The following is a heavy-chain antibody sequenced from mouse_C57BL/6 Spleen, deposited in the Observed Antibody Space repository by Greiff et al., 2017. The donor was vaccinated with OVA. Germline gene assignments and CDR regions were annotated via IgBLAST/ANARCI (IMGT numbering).Heavy chain of an antibody. Sequence: QVQLKESGPELVKPGASVKISCKASGYAFSSSWMNWVKQRPGKGLEWIGRIYPGDGDTNYNGKFKGKATLTADKSSSTAYMQLSSLTSEDSAVYFCAHNSLILAYWGQGTLVTVSA. J-gene: IGHJ3*01. CDR2: IYPGDGDT. V-gene: IGHV1-82*01. D-gene: IGHD1-3*01. CDR1: GYAFSSSW. CDR3: AHNSLILAY.